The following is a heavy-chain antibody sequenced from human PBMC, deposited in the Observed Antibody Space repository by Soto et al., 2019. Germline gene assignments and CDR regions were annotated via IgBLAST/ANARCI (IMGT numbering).Heavy chain of an antibody. CDR3: AKRYNWNALYNWFDP. V-gene: IGHV3-23*01. CDR2: ISGSGGST. CDR1: GFTFSSYA. Sequence: GESLRLSCAASGFTFSSYAMSWVRQAPGKGLEWVSAISGSGGSTYYADSVKGRFTISRDNSKNTLYLQMNSLRAEDTAVYYCAKRYNWNALYNWFDPWGQGTLVTVSS. D-gene: IGHD1-1*01. J-gene: IGHJ5*02.